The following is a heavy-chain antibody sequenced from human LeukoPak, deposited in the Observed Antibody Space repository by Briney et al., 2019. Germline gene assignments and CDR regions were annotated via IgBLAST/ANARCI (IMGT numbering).Heavy chain of an antibody. Sequence: SETLSLTCTVSGGSISSYYWGWIRQPPGKGLEWIGYIYYRGSTNYNPSLKSRVTISVDTSKNQFSLKLSSVTAADTAVYYCAGANVWGSYLDYWGQGTLVTVSS. V-gene: IGHV4-59*01. CDR2: IYYRGST. CDR1: GGSISSYY. D-gene: IGHD3-16*02. CDR3: AGANVWGSYLDY. J-gene: IGHJ4*02.